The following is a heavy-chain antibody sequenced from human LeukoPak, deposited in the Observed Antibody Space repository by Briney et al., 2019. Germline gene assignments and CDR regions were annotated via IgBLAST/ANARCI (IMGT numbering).Heavy chain of an antibody. D-gene: IGHD2-2*01. J-gene: IGHJ4*02. CDR2: ISYDGSNK. Sequence: VGSLRLSCAASGFTFSSYGMHWVRQAPGKGLEWVAVISYDGSNKYYADSVKGRFTISRDNSKNTLYLQMNSLRAEDTAVYYCAKNSATYCSSTSCYSFDYWGQGTLVTVSS. CDR1: GFTFSSYG. V-gene: IGHV3-30*18. CDR3: AKNSATYCSSTSCYSFDY.